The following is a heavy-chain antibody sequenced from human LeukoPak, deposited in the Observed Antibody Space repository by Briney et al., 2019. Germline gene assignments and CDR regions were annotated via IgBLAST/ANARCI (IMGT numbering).Heavy chain of an antibody. J-gene: IGHJ4*02. CDR3: ARAYGSGSYTLLFFDY. CDR2: INPSGGGT. CDR1: GYTFTSYY. V-gene: IGHV1-46*01. Sequence: ASVKVSCKASGYTFTSYYMHWVRPAPGQGLEWMGIINPSGGGTSYAQKFQGRVTMTRDTSTSTVYMELSSLRSEDTAVYYCARAYGSGSYTLLFFDYWGQGTLVTVSS. D-gene: IGHD3-10*01.